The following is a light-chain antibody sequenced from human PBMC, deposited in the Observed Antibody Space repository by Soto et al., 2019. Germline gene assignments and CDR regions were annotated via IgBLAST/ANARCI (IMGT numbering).Light chain of an antibody. CDR3: QQYGSSPT. CDR1: QSIPSNY. Sequence: VLTQSPVTLSLSPGERANLSCRASQSIPSNYLAWYLQKPGQAPRLLMYGASNRATGIPDRFSGSGSGTDFTLTISRLEPEDFAVYYCQQYGSSPTFGQGTRLEIK. CDR2: GAS. V-gene: IGKV3-20*01. J-gene: IGKJ5*01.